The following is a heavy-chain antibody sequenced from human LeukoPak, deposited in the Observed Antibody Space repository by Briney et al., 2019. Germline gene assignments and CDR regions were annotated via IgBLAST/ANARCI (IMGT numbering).Heavy chain of an antibody. CDR2: ISYDGSNK. D-gene: IGHD3-22*01. Sequence: GRSLRLSCAASGFTFSSYAMHWVRQAPGKGLEWVAVISYDGSNKYYADSVKGRFTISRDNSKNTLYLQMNSLRAEDTAVYYCARGGGGYYPFDYWGQGTLVTVSS. V-gene: IGHV3-30*04. CDR1: GFTFSSYA. CDR3: ARGGGGYYPFDY. J-gene: IGHJ4*02.